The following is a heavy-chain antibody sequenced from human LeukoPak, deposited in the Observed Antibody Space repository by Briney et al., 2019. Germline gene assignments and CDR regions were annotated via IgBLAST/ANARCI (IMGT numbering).Heavy chain of an antibody. J-gene: IGHJ5*02. CDR1: GGSISSYY. Sequence: SETLSLTCTVSGGSISSYYWSWIWQPAGKGLDWIGRIYTSGSTNYNPSLKSRVTMSVDTSKNQFSLKLSSVTAADTAVHYCARARGYSYLNWFDPWGQGTLVTVSS. CDR3: ARARGYSYLNWFDP. CDR2: IYTSGST. V-gene: IGHV4-4*07. D-gene: IGHD5-18*01.